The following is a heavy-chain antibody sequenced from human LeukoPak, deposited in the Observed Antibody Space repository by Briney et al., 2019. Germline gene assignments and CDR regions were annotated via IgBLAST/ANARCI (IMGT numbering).Heavy chain of an antibody. Sequence: GSSVKVSCKASGGTFSSYAISWVRQAPGQGLEWMGGIIPIFGTANYAQKFQGGVTITADESTSTAYMELSSLRSEDTAVYYCARDLAWFGELLYTDDAFDIWGQGTMVTVSS. CDR3: ARDLAWFGELLYTDDAFDI. CDR1: GGTFSSYA. V-gene: IGHV1-69*01. D-gene: IGHD3-10*01. CDR2: IIPIFGTA. J-gene: IGHJ3*02.